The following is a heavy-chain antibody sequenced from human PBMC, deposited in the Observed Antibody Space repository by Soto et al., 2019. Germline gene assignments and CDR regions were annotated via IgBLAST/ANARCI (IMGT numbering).Heavy chain of an antibody. CDR2: IRGTTNGGTT. CDR1: GLTFRDAW. Sequence: EVQLVESGGGLVKPGGSLRLSCVDSGLTFRDAWVNWVRQAPGEGLEWVGRIRGTTNGGTTDYAAPVKGRFTISRDDSKNTVYLQPNSLKVEDTAIYHCTTDLKWSGGDYWGQGTLVSGSS. CDR3: TTDLKWSGGDY. V-gene: IGHV3-15*07. D-gene: IGHD3-10*01. J-gene: IGHJ4*02.